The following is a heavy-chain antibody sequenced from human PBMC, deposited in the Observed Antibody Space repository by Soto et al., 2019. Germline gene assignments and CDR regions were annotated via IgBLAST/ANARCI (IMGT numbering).Heavy chain of an antibody. CDR3: ARSYYDILTGYYHYFDY. J-gene: IGHJ4*02. V-gene: IGHV4-61*01. CDR2: IYYSGST. D-gene: IGHD3-9*01. Sequence: QVQLQESGPGLVKPSETLSLTCTVSGGSVSSGSYYWSWIRQPPGKGLEWIGYIYYSGSTNYNPPRKSRVTISVDTSKNQFSLTLSSVTAADAAVYYCARSYYDILTGYYHYFDYWGQGTLVTVSS. CDR1: GGSVSSGSYY.